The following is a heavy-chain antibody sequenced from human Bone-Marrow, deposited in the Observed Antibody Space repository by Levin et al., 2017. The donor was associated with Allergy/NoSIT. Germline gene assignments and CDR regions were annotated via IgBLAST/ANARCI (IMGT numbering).Heavy chain of an antibody. Sequence: GGSLRLSCAASGFTVSTSYMSWVRQAPGKGLEWVSLIHSGGNTYYADSLKGRFTISTDSSQNSLHLHMNVLRPGDTAMYYCARGSQWRVRDFDYWGQGTLVTVSS. D-gene: IGHD6-19*01. J-gene: IGHJ4*02. CDR3: ARGSQWRVRDFDY. CDR2: IHSGGNT. V-gene: IGHV3-66*01. CDR1: GFTVSTSY.